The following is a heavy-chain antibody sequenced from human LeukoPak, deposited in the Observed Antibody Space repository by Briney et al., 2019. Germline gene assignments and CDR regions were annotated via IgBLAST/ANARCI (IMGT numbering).Heavy chain of an antibody. CDR3: ARFWITVTQGFYYDS. Sequence: GASVKVSCKASGGTFSSYAISWVRQAPGQGLEWMGGIIPIFGTANYAQRFQGRVTITADESTSTAYMELSSLRSEDTAVYYCARFWITVTQGFYYDSWGQGTLVTVSS. J-gene: IGHJ4*02. CDR2: IIPIFGTA. D-gene: IGHD4-17*01. CDR1: GGTFSSYA. V-gene: IGHV1-69*01.